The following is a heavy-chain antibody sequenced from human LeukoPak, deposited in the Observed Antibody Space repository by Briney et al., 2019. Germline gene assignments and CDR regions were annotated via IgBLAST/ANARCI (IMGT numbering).Heavy chain of an antibody. CDR2: INPDGSTK. D-gene: IGHD6-13*01. V-gene: IGHV3-7*03. Sequence: ANINPDGSTKYYVGSGKGRFTISRDNAKNSLYLEMNSLRDEDTAVYYCARGDSSTGWWFDPWGQGTRVTVSS. CDR3: ARGDSSTGWWFDP. J-gene: IGHJ5*02.